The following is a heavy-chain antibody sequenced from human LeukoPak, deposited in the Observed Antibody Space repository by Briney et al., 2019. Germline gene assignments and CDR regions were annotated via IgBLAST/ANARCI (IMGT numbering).Heavy chain of an antibody. CDR3: ARTSHPHGSSWLFHY. D-gene: IGHD6-13*01. J-gene: IGHJ4*02. CDR2: IYFSGST. Sequence: TSETLSLTCTVSGGSISSYYWSWIRQPPGKGLEWIGYIYFSGSTNYNPSLKSRVTISVDTSRNQFSLQLSSVTAADTAVYYCARTSHPHGSSWLFHYWGQGTLVTVSS. CDR1: GGSISSYY. V-gene: IGHV4-59*01.